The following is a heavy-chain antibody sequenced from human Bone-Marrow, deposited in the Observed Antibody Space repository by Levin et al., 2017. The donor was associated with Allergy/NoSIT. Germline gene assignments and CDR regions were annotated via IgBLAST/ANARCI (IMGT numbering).Heavy chain of an antibody. Sequence: PSETLSLTCAVYGGSFSGYYWSWIRQPPGKGLEWIGEINHSGSTNYNPSLKSRVTISVDTSKNQFSLKLSSVTAADTAVYYCASRGVKRYCSSTSCYADYYYMDVWGKGTTVTVSS. D-gene: IGHD2-2*01. V-gene: IGHV4-34*01. CDR1: GGSFSGYY. CDR2: INHSGST. CDR3: ASRGVKRYCSSTSCYADYYYMDV. J-gene: IGHJ6*03.